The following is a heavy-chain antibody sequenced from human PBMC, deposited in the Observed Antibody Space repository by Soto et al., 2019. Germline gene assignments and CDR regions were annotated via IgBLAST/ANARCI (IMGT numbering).Heavy chain of an antibody. CDR3: ARLVGDYGDYQSDY. CDR1: GGSISSSSYY. CDR2: IYYSGST. D-gene: IGHD4-17*01. J-gene: IGHJ4*02. Sequence: SETLSLTCTVSGGSISSSSYYWGWIRQPPGKGLEWIGSIYYSGSTYYKQSLKSRVTISVDTSKKQLSLKLSSVIAADTAVYYCARLVGDYGDYQSDYWGQGTLVTVS. V-gene: IGHV4-39*01.